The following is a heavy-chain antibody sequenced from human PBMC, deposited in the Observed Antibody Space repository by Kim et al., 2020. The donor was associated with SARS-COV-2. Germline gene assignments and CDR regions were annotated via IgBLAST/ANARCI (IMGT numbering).Heavy chain of an antibody. CDR1: GFTVSSTY. V-gene: IGHV3-53*01. CDR2: IYSGGST. D-gene: IGHD5-12*01. CDR3: ARWGGYEGFPFDI. J-gene: IGHJ3*02. Sequence: GGSLRLSCAASGFTVSSTYMSWVRLTPGKGLELVSVIYSGGSTYYAGSVQGRFTISRDNSKNTLYLQMNGLRAEDTAVYYCARWGGYEGFPFDIWGQGTMVTVSS.